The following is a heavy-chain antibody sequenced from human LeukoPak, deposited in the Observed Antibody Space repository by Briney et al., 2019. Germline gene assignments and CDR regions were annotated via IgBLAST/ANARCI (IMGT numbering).Heavy chain of an antibody. V-gene: IGHV5-51*01. D-gene: IGHD4-17*01. Sequence: SGESLKISCKDSGYSFTNYWIGWVRQMPGKGLEWMGIIHSADSNTKYSPSFQGQVTISADKSISTAYQQWSGLKASDTAMYYCAGARHGDYRWDYWGQGTLVTVSS. CDR1: GYSFTNYW. J-gene: IGHJ4*02. CDR3: AGARHGDYRWDY. CDR2: IHSADSNT.